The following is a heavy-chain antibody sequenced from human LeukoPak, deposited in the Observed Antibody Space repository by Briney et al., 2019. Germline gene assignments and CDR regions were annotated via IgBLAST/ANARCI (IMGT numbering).Heavy chain of an antibody. Sequence: SETLSLTCTVSGGSISSYYWSWIRQPPGKGLEWIGYIYYSGSTNYNPSLKSRVTISVDTSKNQFSLKLSSVTAADTAVYYCARNPGVLLWFGDQRVWFDPWGQGTLVTVSS. CDR1: GGSISSYY. J-gene: IGHJ5*02. D-gene: IGHD3-10*01. CDR2: IYYSGST. CDR3: ARNPGVLLWFGDQRVWFDP. V-gene: IGHV4-59*01.